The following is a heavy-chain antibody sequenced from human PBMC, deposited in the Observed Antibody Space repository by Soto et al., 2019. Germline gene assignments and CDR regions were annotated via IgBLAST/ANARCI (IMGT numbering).Heavy chain of an antibody. D-gene: IGHD3-3*01. Sequence: SETLSLTCTVSGGSISSYYWSWIRQPPGKGLEWIGYMFYTGNFKYNPSLKSRVTIAMDTSKSQFSLNLNSVTAADTAVYYCARYNDFWIEPLDAFDIWGQGTMVTVSS. V-gene: IGHV4-59*01. J-gene: IGHJ3*02. CDR2: MFYTGNF. CDR3: ARYNDFWIEPLDAFDI. CDR1: GGSISSYY.